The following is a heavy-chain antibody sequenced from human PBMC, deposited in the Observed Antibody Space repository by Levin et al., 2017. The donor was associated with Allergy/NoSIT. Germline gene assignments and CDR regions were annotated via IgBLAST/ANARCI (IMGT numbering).Heavy chain of an antibody. CDR1: GFTFSSYS. J-gene: IGHJ6*02. D-gene: IGHD1-26*01. CDR2: ISSSSSTI. V-gene: IGHV3-48*01. Sequence: GESLKISCAASGFTFSSYSMNWVRQAPGKGLEWVSYISSSSSTIYYADSVKGRFTISRDNAKNSLYLQMNSLRAEDTAVYYCARGGANHYYGMDVWGQGTTVTVSS. CDR3: ARGGANHYYGMDV.